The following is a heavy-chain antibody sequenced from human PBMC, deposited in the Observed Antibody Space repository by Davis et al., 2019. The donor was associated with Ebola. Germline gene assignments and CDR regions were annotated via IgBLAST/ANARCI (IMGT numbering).Heavy chain of an antibody. CDR3: AKGRGAYTYGVDY. CDR2: ISGGGDST. J-gene: IGHJ4*02. D-gene: IGHD5-18*01. CDR1: GFTFSSYA. Sequence: PGGSLRLSCAASGFTFSSYAMSWVRQAPGKGLEWVSVISGGGDSTYYADSVKGRFTISRDNSKNTLYLQMNSLRAEDTAVYYCAKGRGAYTYGVDYWGQGTLVTVSS. V-gene: IGHV3-23*01.